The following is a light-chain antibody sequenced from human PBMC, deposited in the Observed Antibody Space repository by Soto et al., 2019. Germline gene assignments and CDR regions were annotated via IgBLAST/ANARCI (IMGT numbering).Light chain of an antibody. CDR1: DSDVGGYSY. J-gene: IGLJ1*01. CDR2: DVS. CDR3: SSYTASKTYV. V-gene: IGLV2-14*01. Sequence: QSALTQPASVSGSPGQSIAISCTGTDSDVGGYSYVSWYQQYPGKAPKLIIYDVSNRPSGVSDRFTGSKSGNTASLTISGLQAEDEADYYCSSYTASKTYVFGSGTKVTVL.